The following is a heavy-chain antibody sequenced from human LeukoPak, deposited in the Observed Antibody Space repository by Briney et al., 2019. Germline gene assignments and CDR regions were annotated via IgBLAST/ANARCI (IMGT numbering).Heavy chain of an antibody. Sequence: SGGSLRLSCAASGFTFSSYEMNWVRQAPGKGLEWVSYISSSGSTIYYADSVKGRFTISRDNAKNSLYLQMNSLRAEDTAVYYCARVGPAGCSGGSCYSYFFDYWGPGTLVTASS. CDR1: GFTFSSYE. V-gene: IGHV3-48*03. CDR2: ISSSGSTI. CDR3: ARVGPAGCSGGSCYSYFFDY. J-gene: IGHJ4*02. D-gene: IGHD2-15*01.